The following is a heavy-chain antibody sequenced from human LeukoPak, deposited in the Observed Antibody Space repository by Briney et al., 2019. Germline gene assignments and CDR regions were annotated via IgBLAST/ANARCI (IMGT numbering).Heavy chain of an antibody. V-gene: IGHV1-69*05. J-gene: IGHJ4*02. Sequence: SVKVSCKASGGTFSSYAISWVRQAPGQGLEWMGGIIPIFGTANYAQKFQGRVTMTTDTSTITVYMELSSLRSEDTAVYYCARWTTTYLDYWGQGTLVTVSS. CDR2: IIPIFGTA. CDR1: GGTFSSYA. CDR3: ARWTTTYLDY. D-gene: IGHD4-11*01.